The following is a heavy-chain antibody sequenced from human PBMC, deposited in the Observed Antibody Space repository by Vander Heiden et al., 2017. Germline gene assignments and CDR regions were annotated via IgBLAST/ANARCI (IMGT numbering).Heavy chain of an antibody. CDR1: GFTFSRFW. CDR3: ARESAVERIAFDI. J-gene: IGHJ3*02. Sequence: EVRLEESGGGLGQPGGSLRLSCSASGFTFSRFWMHWVRQAPGKGLVWVSRINSDGSSTMYADTVKGRFTISRDNAKNTVYLQMNSLRADDTAIYYCARESAVERIAFDIWGQGTMVTVSS. V-gene: IGHV3-74*03. D-gene: IGHD2-2*01. CDR2: INSDGSST.